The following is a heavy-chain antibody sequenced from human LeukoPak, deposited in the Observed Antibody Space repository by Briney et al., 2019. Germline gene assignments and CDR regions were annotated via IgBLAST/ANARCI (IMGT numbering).Heavy chain of an antibody. V-gene: IGHV3-7*01. Sequence: GGSLRLSCAASGFTFSSCWMNWVRQAPGKGLEWVANIKEDGSEIYYVDSVKGRFTISRDNAKNTLYLQMNSLRAEDTAVYYCARDIVGATRFDYWGQGTLVTVSS. CDR1: GFTFSSCW. CDR2: IKEDGSEI. D-gene: IGHD1-26*01. CDR3: ARDIVGATRFDY. J-gene: IGHJ4*02.